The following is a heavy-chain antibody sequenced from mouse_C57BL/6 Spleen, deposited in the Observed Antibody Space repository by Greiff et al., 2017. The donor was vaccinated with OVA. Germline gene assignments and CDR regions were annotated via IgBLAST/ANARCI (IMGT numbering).Heavy chain of an antibody. Sequence: QVQLQESGPGLVAPSQSLSITCTVSGFSLTSYAISWVRQPPGKGLEWLGVIWTGGGTNYNSALKSRLSISKDNSKSQVFLKMNSLQTDDTARDYCARSGDIYYYGSSPYWYFDVWGTGTTVTVSS. CDR2: IWTGGGT. V-gene: IGHV2-9-1*01. D-gene: IGHD1-1*01. CDR3: ARSGDIYYYGSSPYWYFDV. CDR1: GFSLTSYA. J-gene: IGHJ1*03.